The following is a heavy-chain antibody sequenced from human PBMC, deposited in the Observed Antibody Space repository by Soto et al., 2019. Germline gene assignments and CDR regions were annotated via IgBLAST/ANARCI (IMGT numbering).Heavy chain of an antibody. Sequence: EVQLVESGGGLVQPGGSLRLSCEASGFMFSAYWMSWVRQDPRKGLEWVATISGGASDKFYVDSVKGRFTISRHDAKNSLCLQRTSLGDEDTAVYYCVREDWQRFDHWGQGNLVTVSS. CDR3: VREDWQRFDH. J-gene: IGHJ4*02. D-gene: IGHD6-25*01. CDR1: GFMFSAYW. V-gene: IGHV3-7*01. CDR2: ISGGASDK.